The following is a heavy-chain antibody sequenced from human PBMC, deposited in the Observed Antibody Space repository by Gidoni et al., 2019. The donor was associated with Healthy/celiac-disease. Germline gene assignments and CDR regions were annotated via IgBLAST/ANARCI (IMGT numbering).Heavy chain of an antibody. Sequence: EVQLVQSGAEVKKPGESLKISCKRSGYSFTSYWIGWVRQMPGKGLEWMGIIYPGDSDTRYSPSFQGQVTISADKSISTAYLQWSSLKASDTAMYYCARHVGDYVWGSYRYLLDYLGQGTLVTVSS. D-gene: IGHD3-16*02. CDR3: ARHVGDYVWGSYRYLLDY. CDR1: GYSFTSYW. CDR2: IYPGDSDT. J-gene: IGHJ4*02. V-gene: IGHV5-51*01.